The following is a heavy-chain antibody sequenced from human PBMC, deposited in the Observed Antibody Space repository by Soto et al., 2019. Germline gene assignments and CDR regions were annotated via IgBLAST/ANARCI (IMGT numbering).Heavy chain of an antibody. CDR3: AKGYDYGDFYYYMDV. D-gene: IGHD4-17*01. CDR2: ISGSGGST. CDR1: GFTFSSYA. Sequence: GGSLRLSCAASGFTFSSYAMSWVRQAPGKGLEWVSAISGSGGSTYYADSVKGRFTISRDNSKNTLHLQMNSLRAEDTAVYYCAKGYDYGDFYYYMDVWGKGTTVTVSS. J-gene: IGHJ6*03. V-gene: IGHV3-23*01.